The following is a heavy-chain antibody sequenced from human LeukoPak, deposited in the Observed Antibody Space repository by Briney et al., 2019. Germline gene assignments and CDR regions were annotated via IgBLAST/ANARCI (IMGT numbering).Heavy chain of an antibody. V-gene: IGHV1-2*02. D-gene: IGHD3-10*01. CDR2: INPNSGGT. CDR3: ARVPMVRSRIDEYYFDY. CDR1: GYTLTGYY. J-gene: IGHJ4*02. Sequence: ASVKVSCKASGYTLTGYYMHWVRQAPGQGLEWMGWINPNSGGTNYAQKFQGRVTMTRDTSISTAYMELSRLRSDDTTVYYCARVPMVRSRIDEYYFDYWGQGTLVTVSS.